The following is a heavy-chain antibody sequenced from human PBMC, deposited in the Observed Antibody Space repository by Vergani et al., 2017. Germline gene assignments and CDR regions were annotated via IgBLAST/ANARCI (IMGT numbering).Heavy chain of an antibody. CDR3: AKGHFYYYDSSGYHTYYYYGMDV. CDR1: GFTFSSYA. V-gene: IGHV3-23*01. D-gene: IGHD3-22*01. Sequence: EVQLLESGGGLVQPGGSLRLSCAASGFTFSSYAMSWVRQAPGKGLEWVSAISGSGGSTYYADSVKGRFTISRDNSKNTLYLQMNSLRAEDTAVYYCAKGHFYYYDSSGYHTYYYYGMDVWGQGTTVTVSS. J-gene: IGHJ6*02. CDR2: ISGSGGST.